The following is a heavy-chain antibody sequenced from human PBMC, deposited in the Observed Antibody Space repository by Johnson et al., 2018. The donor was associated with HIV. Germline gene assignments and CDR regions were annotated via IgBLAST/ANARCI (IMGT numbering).Heavy chain of an antibody. J-gene: IGHJ3*02. CDR2: ITSSGTSS. V-gene: IGHV3-48*03. CDR3: ARAINDAFDI. CDR1: GFTFGDFG. Sequence: VQLVESGGGLVQPGRSLRLSCAASGFTFGDFGMNWVRQAPGKGLEWLSYITSSGTSSYYADSVKGRLTISRDNAKNSLYLQMNSLRAEDTAVYFCARAINDAFDIWGQGTMVTVSP.